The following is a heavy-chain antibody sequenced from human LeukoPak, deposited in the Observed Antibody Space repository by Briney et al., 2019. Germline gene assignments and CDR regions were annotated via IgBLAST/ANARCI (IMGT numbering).Heavy chain of an antibody. V-gene: IGHV3-21*01. CDR3: AREGYSPRDGYNFNFDY. Sequence: GGSLRLSCLASDFIFTKHWMTWVRQAPGKGLEWVSSISSSSSYRYYADSVKGRFTISRDNAKNSLYLQMNSLRAEDTAVYYCAREGYSPRDGYNFNFDYWGQGTLVTVSS. D-gene: IGHD5-24*01. J-gene: IGHJ4*02. CDR1: DFIFTKHW. CDR2: ISSSSSYR.